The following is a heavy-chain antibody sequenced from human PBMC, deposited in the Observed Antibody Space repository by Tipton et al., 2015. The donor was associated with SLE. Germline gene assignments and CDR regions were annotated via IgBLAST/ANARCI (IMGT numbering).Heavy chain of an antibody. V-gene: IGHV4-34*01. CDR2: INHSGST. Sequence: TLSLTCTVSGGSISSYYWSWIRQPPGKGLEWIGEINHSGSTNYNPSLKSRVTISVDTSKNQFSLKLSSVTAADTAVYYCARGDWYYYDSSGYYGGWFDPWGQGTLVTVSS. CDR3: ARGDWYYYDSSGYYGGWFDP. D-gene: IGHD3-22*01. CDR1: GGSISSYY. J-gene: IGHJ5*02.